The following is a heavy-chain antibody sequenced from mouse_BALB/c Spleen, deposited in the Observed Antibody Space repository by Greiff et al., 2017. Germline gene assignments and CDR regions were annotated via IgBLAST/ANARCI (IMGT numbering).Heavy chain of an antibody. Sequence: EVQRVESGGGLVKPGGSLKLSCAASGFTFSDYYMYWVRQTPEKRLEWVATISDGGSYTYYPDSVKGRFTISRDNAKNNLYLQMSSLKSEDTAMYYCARGWGLRRTYYYAMDYWGQGTSVTVSS. CDR3: ARGWGLRRTYYYAMDY. CDR2: ISDGGSYT. V-gene: IGHV5-4*02. J-gene: IGHJ4*01. CDR1: GFTFSDYY. D-gene: IGHD2-4*01.